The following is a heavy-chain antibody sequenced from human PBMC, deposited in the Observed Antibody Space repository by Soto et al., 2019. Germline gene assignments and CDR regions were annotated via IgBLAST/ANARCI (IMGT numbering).Heavy chain of an antibody. Sequence: PGGSLRLSCAASEFTFSNYAMSWVRQAPGKGLEWVSSISDNGGTTYYADSVKGRVTITRDTSAGTAYMELSSLRSEDTAVYYCARDQDSSGWYGDYWGQGTLVTVSS. CDR2: ISDNGGTT. J-gene: IGHJ4*02. D-gene: IGHD6-19*01. CDR3: ARDQDSSGWYGDY. V-gene: IGHV3-23*01. CDR1: EFTFSNYA.